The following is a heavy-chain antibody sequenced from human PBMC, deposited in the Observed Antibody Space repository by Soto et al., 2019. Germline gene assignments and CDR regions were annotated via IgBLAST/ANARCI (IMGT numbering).Heavy chain of an antibody. CDR2: ISGDGTNQ. CDR1: GFTFINYA. Sequence: PGGSLRLSCRVSGFTFINYAMHWVRQAPGKGLEWVALISGDGTNQYYADSVKGRFTISRDNSRNTLYQQMNSLRADDTAVYYCAKDRDYSSGWYGPGGAFDIWGQGTMVTVSS. CDR3: AKDRDYSSGWYGPGGAFDI. D-gene: IGHD6-19*01. V-gene: IGHV3-30-3*01. J-gene: IGHJ3*02.